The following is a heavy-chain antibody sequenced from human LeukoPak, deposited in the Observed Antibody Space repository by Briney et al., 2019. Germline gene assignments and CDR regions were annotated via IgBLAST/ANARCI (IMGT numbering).Heavy chain of an antibody. V-gene: IGHV1-69*13. D-gene: IGHD3-9*01. J-gene: IGHJ5*02. CDR1: GGTFSSYA. CDR2: IIPIFGTA. Sequence: GASVTVSCKASGGTFSSYAISWVRQAPGQGLEWMGGIIPIFGTANDAQKFQGRVTITADESTSTAYMELSSLRSEDTAVYYCARDIHDILTGYYVSHWFDPWGQGTLVTVSS. CDR3: ARDIHDILTGYYVSHWFDP.